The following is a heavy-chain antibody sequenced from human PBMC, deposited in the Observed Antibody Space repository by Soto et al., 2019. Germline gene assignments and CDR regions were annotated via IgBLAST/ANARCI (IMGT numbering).Heavy chain of an antibody. V-gene: IGHV3-30*03. Sequence: PGGSLRLSCAASGFTFSSYGMHWVRQAPGKGLEWVAVISYDGSNKYYADSVKGRFTISRDNSKNTLYLQMNSLRAEDTAVYYCARDGAPVTTESWFDPWGQGTLVTVSS. CDR3: ARDGAPVTTESWFDP. J-gene: IGHJ5*02. CDR2: ISYDGSNK. D-gene: IGHD4-17*01. CDR1: GFTFSSYG.